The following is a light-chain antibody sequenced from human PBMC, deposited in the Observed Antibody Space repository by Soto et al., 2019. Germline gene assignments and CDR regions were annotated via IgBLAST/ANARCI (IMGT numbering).Light chain of an antibody. Sequence: QSALTQPASVSGSPGQSITISCTGTRSDIGSYNSIAWYQQHPGKAPRVMIFGVTKRPSGISDRFSGSKSGYTVSLTISGLQAEDEADYFCSSYTTSSNYVFGSGTKVTVL. CDR1: RSDIGSYNS. CDR3: SSYTTSSNYV. V-gene: IGLV2-14*02. CDR2: GVT. J-gene: IGLJ1*01.